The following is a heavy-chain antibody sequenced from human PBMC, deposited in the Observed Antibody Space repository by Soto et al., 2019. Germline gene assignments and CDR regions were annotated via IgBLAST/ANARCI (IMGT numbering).Heavy chain of an antibody. CDR2: IYYSGST. CDR3: SRDTIDSSGYYHLH. J-gene: IGHJ4*02. V-gene: IGHV4-30-4*01. Sequence: PSETLSLTCTVSGGSISSGDYYWSWIRQPPGKGLEWIGYIYYSGSTYYNPSLKSRVTISVDTSKNQFSLKLSSVTAADTAVYYCSRDTIDSSGYYHLHWGQGTLVTGSS. D-gene: IGHD3-22*01. CDR1: GGSISSGDYY.